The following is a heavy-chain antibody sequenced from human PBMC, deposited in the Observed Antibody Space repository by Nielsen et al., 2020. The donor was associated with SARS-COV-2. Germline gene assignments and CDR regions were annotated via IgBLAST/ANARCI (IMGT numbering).Heavy chain of an antibody. D-gene: IGHD2/OR15-2a*01. CDR2: IWYDGSNK. Sequence: GESLKISCAASGFTFSSYGMHWVRQAPGKGLEWVAVIWYDGSNKYYADSVKGRFTISRDNSKNTLYLQMNSLRAEDTAVYYCARGNKGPFDYWGQGTLVTASS. CDR1: GFTFSSYG. CDR3: ARGNKGPFDY. J-gene: IGHJ4*02. V-gene: IGHV3-33*01.